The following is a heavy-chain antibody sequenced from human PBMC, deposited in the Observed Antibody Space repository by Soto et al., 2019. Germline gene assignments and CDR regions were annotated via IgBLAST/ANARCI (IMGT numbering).Heavy chain of an antibody. CDR2: ISGVGSNT. CDR3: AKDSNKYSSSLRGRYFDY. Sequence: EVQLLESGGGLVQRGGSLRLSCAASGFPFSSYVMAWVRQAPGKGLEWVSGISGVGSNTFYADSVKGRFTISRDNSKNTLLLQMNSLGAEDTAVYYCAKDSNKYSSSLRGRYFDYWGQGIGVTVSS. V-gene: IGHV3-23*01. D-gene: IGHD4-4*01. CDR1: GFPFSSYV. J-gene: IGHJ4*02.